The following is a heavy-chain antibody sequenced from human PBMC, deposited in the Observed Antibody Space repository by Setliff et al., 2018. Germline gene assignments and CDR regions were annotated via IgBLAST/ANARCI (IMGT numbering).Heavy chain of an antibody. J-gene: IGHJ3*01. CDR2: INHSGST. V-gene: IGHV4-34*01. Sequence: PSETLSLTCTVYGGSFSDYYWGWVRQPPGKGLEWIGEINHSGSTNYIPSLKSRLTISVDTSKNQFSLELSSVTAADTAVYYCARDPHYDPTYSLPGHAFDFWGQGIMVTVSS. CDR1: GGSFSDYY. CDR3: ARDPHYDPTYSLPGHAFDF. D-gene: IGHD3-22*01.